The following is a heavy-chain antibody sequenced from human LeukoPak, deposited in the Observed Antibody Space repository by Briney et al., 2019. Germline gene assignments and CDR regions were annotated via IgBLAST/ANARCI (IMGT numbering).Heavy chain of an antibody. D-gene: IGHD3-10*01. J-gene: IGHJ4*02. CDR3: ARGREYYYGSGSYYRGYYFDY. CDR2: FDPEDGET. CDR1: GYTLTELS. V-gene: IGHV1-24*01. Sequence: GASVKVSCKVSGYTLTELSMHWVRQAPGKGLEWMGGFDPEDGETIYAQKFQGRVTMTEDTSTDTAYMELSSVTAADTAVYYCARGREYYYGSGSYYRGYYFDYWGQGTLVTVSS.